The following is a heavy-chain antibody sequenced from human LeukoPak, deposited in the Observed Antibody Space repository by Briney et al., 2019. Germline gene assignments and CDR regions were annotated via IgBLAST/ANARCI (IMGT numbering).Heavy chain of an antibody. V-gene: IGHV3-48*01. CDR3: VRGDYYDSSGYYYIY. D-gene: IGHD3-22*01. CDR1: GFTFSDNT. CDR2: ISSSSTII. J-gene: IGHJ4*02. Sequence: GGSLRLSCAASGFTFSDNTMNWVRQAPGKGLEWVSYISSSSTIINYADSVKGRFTISRDNAKNSLYLQMNSLRAEDTAVYYCVRGDYYDSSGYYYIYWGQGTLVTVSS.